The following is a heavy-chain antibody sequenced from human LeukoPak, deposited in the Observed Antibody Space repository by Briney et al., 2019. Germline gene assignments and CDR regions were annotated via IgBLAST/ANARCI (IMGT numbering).Heavy chain of an antibody. D-gene: IGHD3-10*01. CDR3: ARDGLYYGSGSFYSNWFDP. Sequence: GASVKVSCKASGYTFTGYYMHWVRQAPGRGLEWMGWINPNSGGTNYAQKFQGRVTMTRDTSISTAYMELSRLRSDDTAVYYCARDGLYYGSGSFYSNWFDPWGQGTLVTVSS. CDR1: GYTFTGYY. V-gene: IGHV1-2*02. J-gene: IGHJ5*02. CDR2: INPNSGGT.